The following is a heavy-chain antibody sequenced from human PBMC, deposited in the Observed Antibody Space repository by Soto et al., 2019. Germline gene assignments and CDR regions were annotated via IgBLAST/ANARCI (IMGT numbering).Heavy chain of an antibody. J-gene: IGHJ5*02. CDR3: ARRIAAAGNRRFDP. Sequence: SETLSLTCTVSGGSVSSGGVFWTWIRQPPGKGLECIGYIYYTGSTNYNPSLKSRLSISIDTSKNQFSLRLRSVTAADTAVYYCARRIAAAGNRRFDPWGQGTLVTVSS. D-gene: IGHD6-13*01. CDR2: IYYTGST. V-gene: IGHV4-61*08. CDR1: GGSVSSGGVF.